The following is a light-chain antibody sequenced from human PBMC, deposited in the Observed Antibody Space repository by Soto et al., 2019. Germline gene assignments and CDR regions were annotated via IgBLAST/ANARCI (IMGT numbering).Light chain of an antibody. CDR2: DVS. V-gene: IGLV2-14*01. J-gene: IGLJ2*01. Sequence: QSALTQPASVSGSPGQPITISCTGTSSDVGGYNYVSWYQQHPGKAPKLMIYDVSNRPSGVSNRFSGSKSGNTASLTISGLQAEDKADYYCSSYTRSSTPLYVVFGGGTKLTVL. CDR1: SSDVGGYNY. CDR3: SSYTRSSTPLYVV.